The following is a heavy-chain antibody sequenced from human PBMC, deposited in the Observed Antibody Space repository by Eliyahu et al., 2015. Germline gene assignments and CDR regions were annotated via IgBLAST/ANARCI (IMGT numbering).Heavy chain of an antibody. D-gene: IGHD2-2*01. CDR2: IIPILGIA. J-gene: IGHJ6*03. CDR1: GGTFSSYT. V-gene: IGHV1-69*02. Sequence: EVKKPGSSVKVSCKASGGTFSSYTISWVRQAPGQGLEWMGRIIPILGIANYAQKFQGRVTITADESTSTAYMELSSLRSEDTAVYYCAIVVVPASYYMDVWGKGTTVTVSS. CDR3: AIVVVPASYYMDV.